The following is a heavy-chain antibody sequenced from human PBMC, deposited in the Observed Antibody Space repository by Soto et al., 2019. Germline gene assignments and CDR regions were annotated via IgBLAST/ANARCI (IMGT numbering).Heavy chain of an antibody. CDR3: AREVWVAGLLYYFDF. Sequence: SETLSLTCTVSDGSISGNFLTWIRQPAGKGLEWIGRISSNGNTDYNPSLKSRVTMSIDTSKNHFPLDLISVTASDTAIYYCAREVWVAGLLYYFDFWGQGTLVTVSS. D-gene: IGHD6-19*01. CDR1: DGSISGNF. J-gene: IGHJ4*02. CDR2: ISSNGNT. V-gene: IGHV4-4*07.